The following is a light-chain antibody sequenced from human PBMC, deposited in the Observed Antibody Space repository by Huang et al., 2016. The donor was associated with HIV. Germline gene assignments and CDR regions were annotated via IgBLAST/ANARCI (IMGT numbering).Light chain of an antibody. CDR2: TVS. CDR1: QNITKS. J-gene: IGKJ1*01. Sequence: DIQMTQSPPSLSASVGDRVTFTCRADQNITKSLNWYQQKPGKSPKLLIYTVSTLESGVPSRFSGSGSGSRFTLNIGNLQPEYFATYYCQQSFSVPRTFG. V-gene: IGKV1-39*01. CDR3: QQSFSVPRT.